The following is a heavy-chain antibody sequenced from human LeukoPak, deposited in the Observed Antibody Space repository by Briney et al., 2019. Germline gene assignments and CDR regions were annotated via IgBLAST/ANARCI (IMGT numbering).Heavy chain of an antibody. CDR3: ARAIQLWLRVPWYFDY. CDR1: GGSFSGYY. Sequence: SETLSLTCAVYGGSFSGYYWSWIRQPPGKGLEWIGEINHSGSTNYNPSLKSRVTISVDTSKNQFSLRLSSVTAADTAVYYCARAIQLWLRVPWYFDYWGQGTLVTVSS. V-gene: IGHV4-34*01. J-gene: IGHJ4*02. CDR2: INHSGST. D-gene: IGHD5-18*01.